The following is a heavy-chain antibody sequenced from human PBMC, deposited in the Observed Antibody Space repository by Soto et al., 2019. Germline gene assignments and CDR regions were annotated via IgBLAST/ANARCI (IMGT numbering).Heavy chain of an antibody. CDR3: ARHDYYDSSGLSGYAFDI. D-gene: IGHD3-22*01. Sequence: GESLKISCKGPGYSFTSYWISWVRQMPGKGLEWMGRIDPSDSYTNYSPSFQGHVTTSADKSISTAYLQWSSLKASDTAMYYCARHDYYDSSGLSGYAFDIWGQGTMVTVSS. V-gene: IGHV5-10-1*01. J-gene: IGHJ3*02. CDR1: GYSFTSYW. CDR2: IDPSDSYT.